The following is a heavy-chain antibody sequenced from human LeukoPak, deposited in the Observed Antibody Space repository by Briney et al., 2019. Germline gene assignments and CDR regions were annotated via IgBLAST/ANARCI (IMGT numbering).Heavy chain of an antibody. CDR3: AKGPDTSGWYCYFDY. V-gene: IGHV3-23*01. Sequence: PGGSLRLSCAASGFTFSSYAMSWVRQAPGKGLEWVSGISGSGGGTYYADSVKGRFTISRDNSKNTLYLQMNSLRAEDTAVYYCAKGPDTSGWYCYFDYWGQGTLVTVSS. CDR1: GFTFSSYA. CDR2: ISGSGGGT. J-gene: IGHJ4*02. D-gene: IGHD6-19*01.